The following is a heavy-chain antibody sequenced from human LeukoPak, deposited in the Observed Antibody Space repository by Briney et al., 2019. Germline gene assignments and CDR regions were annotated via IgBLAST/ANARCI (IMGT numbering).Heavy chain of an antibody. CDR3: AKRSEVPTSMPNWFDP. J-gene: IGHJ5*02. CDR1: GFTFRSYG. D-gene: IGHD2-2*01. V-gene: IGHV3-23*01. CDR2: INYKGDNT. Sequence: PGGSLRLACAASGFTFRSYGMSWVRQAPGKGLEWVSTINYKGDNTFYADSVKGRFTISRDKSKNTRYLQMNSLRLDDTAIYYCAKRSEVPTSMPNWFDPWGQGTLVTVSS.